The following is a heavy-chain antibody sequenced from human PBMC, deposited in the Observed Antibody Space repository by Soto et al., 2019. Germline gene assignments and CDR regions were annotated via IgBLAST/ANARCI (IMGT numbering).Heavy chain of an antibody. CDR3: ARSIAVPSSHFDH. CDR1: GGSMSGYY. D-gene: IGHD6-6*01. V-gene: IGHV4-59*01. Sequence: PSETLSLTCRVSGGSMSGYYWSWIRQAPGKGLEWIGYVYYTGSTNYNPSLQSRVTISVDTSNKQFSLSLRLVTAADTAVYFCARSIAVPSSHFDHWGQGIRVTVSS. J-gene: IGHJ4*02. CDR2: VYYTGST.